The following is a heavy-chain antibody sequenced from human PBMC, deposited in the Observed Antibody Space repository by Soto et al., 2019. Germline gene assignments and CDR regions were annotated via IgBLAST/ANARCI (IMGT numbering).Heavy chain of an antibody. CDR3: ARTPPRDPVDY. V-gene: IGHV3-21*01. CDR1: GFTFSSYS. CDR2: ISSSSSYI. J-gene: IGHJ4*02. Sequence: GGSLRLSCAASGFTFSSYSMNWVRQAPGKGLEWVSSISSSSSYIYYADSVKGRFTISRDNAKNSLYLQMNSLIAEDTAVYYCARTPPRDPVDYWGQGTLVTVSS.